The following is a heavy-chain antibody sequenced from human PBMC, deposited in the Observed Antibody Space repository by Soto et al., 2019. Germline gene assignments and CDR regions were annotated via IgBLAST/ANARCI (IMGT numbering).Heavy chain of an antibody. CDR2: ISGSGGST. D-gene: IGHD3-16*01. CDR3: AKGNSERIIRSDYIWGSPFDY. Sequence: EVQLLESGGGLVQPGGSLRLSCAASGFTFSSYAMSWVRQAPGKGLEWVSAISGSGGSTYYADSVKGRFTISRDNSKNTLYPQMNSLRAEDTAVYYCAKGNSERIIRSDYIWGSPFDYWGQGTLVTVSS. J-gene: IGHJ4*02. CDR1: GFTFSSYA. V-gene: IGHV3-23*01.